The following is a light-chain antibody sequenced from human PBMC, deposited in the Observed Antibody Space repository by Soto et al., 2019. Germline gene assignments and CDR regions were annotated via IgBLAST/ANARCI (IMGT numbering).Light chain of an antibody. CDR1: QSIATY. CDR3: QQSYSTPS. CDR2: AAS. J-gene: IGKJ3*01. V-gene: IGKV1-39*01. Sequence: DIQMTQSPSSLSASVGDRVTITCRASQSIATYVSWYQQKPGKAPKLLIYAASSLQSGVPSRFSGRGSGTDFTLTISSLQPEDFATYYCQQSYSTPSFGPGTKVDIK.